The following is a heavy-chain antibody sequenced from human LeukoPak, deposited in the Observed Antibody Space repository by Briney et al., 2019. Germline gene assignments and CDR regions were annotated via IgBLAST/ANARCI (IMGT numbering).Heavy chain of an antibody. D-gene: IGHD3-22*01. J-gene: IGHJ4*02. CDR2: INPSGGST. CDR3: ARENRSDRRPFDY. V-gene: IGHV1-46*01. CDR1: GYTFTSYF. Sequence: ASVKVSCKASGYTFTSYFMHWVRQAPGQGLEWMGIINPSGGSTSYAQKFQGRVTITADESTSTAYMELSSLRSEDTAVYYCARENRSDRRPFDYWGQGTLVTVSS.